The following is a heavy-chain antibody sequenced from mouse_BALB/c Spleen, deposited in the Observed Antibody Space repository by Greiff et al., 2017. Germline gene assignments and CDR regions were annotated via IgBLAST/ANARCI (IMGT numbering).Heavy chain of an antibody. CDR3: ARGDGNSSAWFAY. D-gene: IGHD2-1*01. Sequence: VQLQQTGPELVKPGASVKISCKASGYSFTDYIMLWVKQSHGKSLEWIGNINPYYGSTSYNLKFKGKATLTVDKSSSTAYMQLNSLTSEDSAVYYCARGDGNSSAWFAYWGQGTLVTVSA. J-gene: IGHJ3*01. CDR2: INPYYGST. CDR1: GYSFTDYI. V-gene: IGHV1-39*01.